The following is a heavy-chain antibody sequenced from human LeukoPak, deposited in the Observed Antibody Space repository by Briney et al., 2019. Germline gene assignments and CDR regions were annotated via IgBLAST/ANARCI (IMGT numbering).Heavy chain of an antibody. Sequence: PGGSLRLSCAASGFTFSSYWMHWVRQAPGKGLVWVSRINSDGSNIGYADSVKGRFTISRDNSKNTLYLQMNSLRAEDTAVYYCAQLWLTFDYWGQGTLVTVSS. CDR2: INSDGSNI. CDR3: AQLWLTFDY. D-gene: IGHD5-18*01. V-gene: IGHV3-74*01. CDR1: GFTFSSYW. J-gene: IGHJ4*02.